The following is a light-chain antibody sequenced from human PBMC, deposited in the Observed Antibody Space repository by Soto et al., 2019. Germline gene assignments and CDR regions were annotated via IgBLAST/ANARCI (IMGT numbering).Light chain of an antibody. Sequence: QSVLTPPPSVSGAPGQRVTISCTGSSSNIGTGYDVHWYQQLPGTAPKFLIYGHTNRPSGVADRSSPSKSGPSASLGISGLQAADEADYYCQSYDSSLSGVVFGGGTKLTVL. CDR3: QSYDSSLSGVV. J-gene: IGLJ2*01. CDR1: SSNIGTGYD. CDR2: GHT. V-gene: IGLV1-40*01.